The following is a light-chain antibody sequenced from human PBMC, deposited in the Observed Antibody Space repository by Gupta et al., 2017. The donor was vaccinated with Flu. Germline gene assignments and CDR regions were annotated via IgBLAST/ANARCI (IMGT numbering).Light chain of an antibody. CDR2: AAS. Sequence: PSSLSASVGDRVTITCRASQSVSNFLNWYQQKPGKAPKLLIYAASTLQGGVPSRFSGSGSGTDFTLTIKSLQPEDFATYYCQQGYSNPQTFGRGTKVEIK. CDR3: QQGYSNPQT. J-gene: IGKJ4*02. CDR1: QSVSNF. V-gene: IGKV1-39*01.